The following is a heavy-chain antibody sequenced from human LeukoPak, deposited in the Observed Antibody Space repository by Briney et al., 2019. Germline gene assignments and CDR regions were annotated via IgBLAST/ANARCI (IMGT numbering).Heavy chain of an antibody. V-gene: IGHV1-2*02. Sequence: GASVKVSCKASGYTFTGYYMHWVRQAPGQGLEWMGWINPNSGGTNYAQKFQDRVTMTRDTSISTAYMELSRLRSDDTAVYYCARRYPRRPTYYYDSSGYYWGDNFDYWGQGTLVTVSS. CDR2: INPNSGGT. CDR3: ARRYPRRPTYYYDSSGYYWGDNFDY. CDR1: GYTFTGYY. D-gene: IGHD3-22*01. J-gene: IGHJ4*02.